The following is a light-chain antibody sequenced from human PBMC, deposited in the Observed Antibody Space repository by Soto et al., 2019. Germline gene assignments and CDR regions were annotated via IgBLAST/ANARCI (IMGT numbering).Light chain of an antibody. CDR3: HQFDTYPRT. Sequence: IQLTQSPSSLSASAGDRVTITCRASQGISSYLAWYQQKPGKAPKLLIHAASTLQSGVPSRFSGTGSGTDFTLTISSLQPEDFATYYCHQFDTYPRTFGPGTKVDIK. CDR2: AAS. J-gene: IGKJ3*01. V-gene: IGKV1-9*01. CDR1: QGISSY.